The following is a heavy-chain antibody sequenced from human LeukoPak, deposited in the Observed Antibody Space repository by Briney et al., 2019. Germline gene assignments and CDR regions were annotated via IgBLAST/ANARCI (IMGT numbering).Heavy chain of an antibody. Sequence: GGSLRLSCAASGFAFSSYWMHWVRQAPGKGLVWVSRINSDGSTTSYADSVKGRFTISRDNAKNTLYLQMNSLRAEDTAVYYCSRGFYSSTLGYWGQGTLVTVSS. CDR1: GFAFSSYW. CDR3: SRGFYSSTLGY. D-gene: IGHD6-13*01. J-gene: IGHJ4*02. CDR2: INSDGSTT. V-gene: IGHV3-74*01.